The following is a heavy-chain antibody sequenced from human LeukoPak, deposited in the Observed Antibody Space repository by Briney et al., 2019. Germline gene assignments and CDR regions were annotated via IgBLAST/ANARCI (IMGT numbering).Heavy chain of an antibody. D-gene: IGHD3-22*01. J-gene: IGHJ5*02. CDR3: ARGYYDSSGYVISYNWFDP. CDR1: GVPISSYY. Sequence: AETLSLACTVSGVPISSYYLSWIRQPPGKGLEWIGYIYHSGSTNYIPSLKSRVTISVDTSKNQFSLKLSSVTAAKTAVYYCARGYYDSSGYVISYNWFDPWGRGTLVTVSS. V-gene: IGHV4-59*01. CDR2: IYHSGST.